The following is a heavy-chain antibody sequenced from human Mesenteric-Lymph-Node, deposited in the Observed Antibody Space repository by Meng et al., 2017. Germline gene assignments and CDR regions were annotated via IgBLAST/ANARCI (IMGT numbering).Heavy chain of an antibody. D-gene: IGHD5-18*01. CDR2: IYNSGST. CDR1: GGSISSSNYY. Sequence: VPRQESCPGLVKPSHALSLTCTVSGGSISSSNYYWRWIRQPPGKGLEWSGHIYNSGSTYYNPSLKSRITISVDTSNNQFSLKLSSVTAADTAVYYCARVGWRQWSFDLWGRGTLVTVSS. V-gene: IGHV4-30-4*01. CDR3: ARVGWRQWSFDL. J-gene: IGHJ2*01.